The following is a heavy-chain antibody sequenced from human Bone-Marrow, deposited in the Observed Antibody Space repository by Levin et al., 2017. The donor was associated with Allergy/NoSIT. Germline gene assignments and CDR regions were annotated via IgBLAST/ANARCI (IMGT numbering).Heavy chain of an antibody. D-gene: IGHD6-13*01. CDR1: GFTFSSYG. J-gene: IGHJ6*02. Sequence: LSLTCAASGFTFSSYGFHWVRQAPGKGLEWVALIWNDGSNIYYGDSVKGRFTISRDNSKNTLYLEMNSLSVEDTAVYYCAREAREIAAGGYYYYGMDVWGQGTTVTVSS. CDR3: AREAREIAAGGYYYYGMDV. V-gene: IGHV3-33*04. CDR2: IWNDGSNI.